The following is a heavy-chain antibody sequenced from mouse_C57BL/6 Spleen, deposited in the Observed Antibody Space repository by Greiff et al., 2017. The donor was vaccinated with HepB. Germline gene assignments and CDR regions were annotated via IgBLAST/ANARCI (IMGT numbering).Heavy chain of an antibody. V-gene: IGHV1-58*01. CDR2: IYIGNGYT. D-gene: IGHD3-3*01. CDR1: GYTFTSYG. Sequence: VQLQQSGAELVRPGSSVKMSCKTSGYTFTSYGINWVKQRPGQGLEWIGYIYIGNGYTKYNEKFKGKATLTSDTSSSTAYMQLSSLTSEDSAIYFCARSPREGPYFDYWGQGTTLTVSS. J-gene: IGHJ2*01. CDR3: ARSPREGPYFDY.